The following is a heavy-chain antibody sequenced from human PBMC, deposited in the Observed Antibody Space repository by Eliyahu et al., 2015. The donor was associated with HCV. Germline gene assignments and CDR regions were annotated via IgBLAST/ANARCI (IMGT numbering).Heavy chain of an antibody. V-gene: IGHV4-59*01. D-gene: IGHD6-19*01. CDR3: ASGGGGIAVAGTGGWFDP. Sequence: QVQLQESGPGLVKPSETLSLTCTXSGGSITTYYWGWIRQPPGKGRAWXGXIHHXGXXNHNPPLKSRVTISVDTSKNQFSLNLTSVTAADTAVYYCASGGGGIAVAGTGGWFDPWGQGTLVTVSS. CDR1: GGSITTYY. J-gene: IGHJ5*02. CDR2: IHHXGXX.